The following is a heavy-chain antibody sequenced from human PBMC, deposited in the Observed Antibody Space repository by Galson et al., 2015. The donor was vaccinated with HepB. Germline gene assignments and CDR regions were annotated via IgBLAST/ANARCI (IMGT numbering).Heavy chain of an antibody. CDR1: GGTFSSYA. D-gene: IGHD1-14*01. Sequence: SVKVSCKASGGTFSSYAISWVRQAPGQGLEWMGGIIPIFGTANYAQKFQGRVTITADESTSTAYMELSSLRSEDTAVYYCARDYNRPMTRRVGPVFFAFDIWGQGTMVTVSS. J-gene: IGHJ3*02. CDR2: IIPIFGTA. CDR3: ARDYNRPMTRRVGPVFFAFDI. V-gene: IGHV1-69*13.